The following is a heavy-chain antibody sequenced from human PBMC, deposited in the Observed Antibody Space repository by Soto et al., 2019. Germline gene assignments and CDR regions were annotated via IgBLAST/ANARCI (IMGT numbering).Heavy chain of an antibody. CDR1: GGTFSSYA. D-gene: IGHD2-2*01. V-gene: IGHV1-69*13. Sequence: SVKVSCKASGGTFSSYAISWVRQAPGQGLEWMGGIIPIFGTANYAQKFQGRVTITADESTSTAYMELSSLRSEDTAVYYCARDGGVVPAARARGAFDIWGQGTMVTVSS. CDR2: IIPIFGTA. J-gene: IGHJ3*02. CDR3: ARDGGVVPAARARGAFDI.